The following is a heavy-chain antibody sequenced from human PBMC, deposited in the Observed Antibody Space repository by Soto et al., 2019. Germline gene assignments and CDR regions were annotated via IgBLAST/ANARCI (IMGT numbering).Heavy chain of an antibody. D-gene: IGHD2-15*01. CDR1: GGTVSNSA. CDR3: GRGSSWTKVEY. CDR2: IIPIFGPA. Sequence: QVQLVQSGAEVKKPGSSVKVSCKASGGTVSNSAISWLRQAPGLGLEWMGGIIPIFGPAIYARKFRGRVTITADESTSTAYMELSTVRSEDTAVYYCGRGSSWTKVEYWGQGTQVTVSS. J-gene: IGHJ4*02. V-gene: IGHV1-69*19.